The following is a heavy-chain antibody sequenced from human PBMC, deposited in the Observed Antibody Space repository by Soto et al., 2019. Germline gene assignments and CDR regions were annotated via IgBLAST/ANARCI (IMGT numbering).Heavy chain of an antibody. Sequence: PSETLSLTCTVSGGSISSYYWTWIRQPPGKGLEWIGYIYYSESTNYNPSLKSRVTISVDTPKNQFSLKLSSVTAADTAVYYCAGGYSSGWYDYWGQGTLVTVSS. CDR1: GGSISSYY. CDR2: IYYSEST. D-gene: IGHD6-19*01. V-gene: IGHV4-59*01. J-gene: IGHJ4*02. CDR3: AGGYSSGWYDY.